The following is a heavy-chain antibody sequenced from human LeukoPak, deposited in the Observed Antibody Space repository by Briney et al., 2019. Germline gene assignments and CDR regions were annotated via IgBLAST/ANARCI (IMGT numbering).Heavy chain of an antibody. CDR3: ASRHCSGGGCYFAGADPFDY. V-gene: IGHV3-53*01. Sequence: GGSLRLSCAASGFTDSSTYMSWVRQAPGKGLEWVSVIYSGGNIYYIDSVKGRFTISRDTSKNTLYLQMNSLRAEDTAVYYCASRHCSGGGCYFAGADPFDYWGQGILVTVSS. J-gene: IGHJ4*02. CDR1: GFTDSSTY. CDR2: IYSGGNI. D-gene: IGHD2-15*01.